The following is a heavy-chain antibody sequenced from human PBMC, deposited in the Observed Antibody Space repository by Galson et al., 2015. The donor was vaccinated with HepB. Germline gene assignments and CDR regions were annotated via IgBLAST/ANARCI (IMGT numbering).Heavy chain of an antibody. D-gene: IGHD2-21*01. V-gene: IGHV3-23*01. CDR3: AKGGIPYYYYGMDV. J-gene: IGHJ6*02. Sequence: SLRLSCAASGFTFSSYAMSWVRQAPGKGLEWVSAISGSGGSTYYADSVKGRFTISRDNSKNTLYLQMNSLRAEDTAVDYCAKGGIPYYYYGMDVWGQGTTVTVSS. CDR2: ISGSGGST. CDR1: GFTFSSYA.